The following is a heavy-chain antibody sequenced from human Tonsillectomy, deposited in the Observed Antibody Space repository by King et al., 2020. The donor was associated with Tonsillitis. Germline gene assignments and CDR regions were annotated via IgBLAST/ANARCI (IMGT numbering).Heavy chain of an antibody. Sequence: VQLQESGPGLVKPSETLSLTCTVSGGSISSYYWSWIRQPPGKRLEWIGYIYYSGSTNYNPSLKSRVTISVDTSKNQSSLQLSTVTAADTAVYYCARDQRVHSYYYGMDVWGQGTTVTVSS. CDR1: GGSISSYY. CDR3: ARDQRVHSYYYGMDV. CDR2: IYYSGST. V-gene: IGHV4-59*01. D-gene: IGHD6-25*01. J-gene: IGHJ6*02.